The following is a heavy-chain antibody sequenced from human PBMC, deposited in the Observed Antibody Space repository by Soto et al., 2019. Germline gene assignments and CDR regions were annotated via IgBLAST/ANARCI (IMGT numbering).Heavy chain of an antibody. CDR3: AGGSGLHRGD. CDR1: GYTFTSYD. CDR2: MNPGSGDT. Sequence: QVQLVQSGAEVKKPGASVKVSCKASGYTFTSYDINWVRQATEQGLEWMGWMNPGSGDTHSAQKFQGRGTMTRNISISTSYMELSSLRSEDTPVYYCAGGSGLHRGDWGQGTLVTFSA. V-gene: IGHV1-8*01. J-gene: IGHJ4*02.